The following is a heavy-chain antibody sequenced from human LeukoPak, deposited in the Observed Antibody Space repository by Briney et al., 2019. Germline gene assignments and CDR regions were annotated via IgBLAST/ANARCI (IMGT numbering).Heavy chain of an antibody. J-gene: IGHJ4*02. CDR1: GGSFSGYY. CDR3: ARHGSSSWWEPPYYFDY. Sequence: SETLSLTCAVYGGSFSGYYWSWIRQPPGKGLEWIGEINHSGSTNYNPSLKSRVTISVDTSKNQFSLKLSSVTAADTAVYYCARHGSSSWWEPPYYFDYWGQGTLVTVSS. V-gene: IGHV4-34*01. CDR2: INHSGST. D-gene: IGHD6-13*01.